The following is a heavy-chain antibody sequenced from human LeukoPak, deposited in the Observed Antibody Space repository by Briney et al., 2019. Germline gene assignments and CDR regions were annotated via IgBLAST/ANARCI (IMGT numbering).Heavy chain of an antibody. Sequence: SETLSLTCTVSGGSISSSSYYWSWIRQPAGKGLEWIGEINHSGSTNYNPSLKSRVTISVDTSKNQFSLKLSSVTAADTAVYYCARRGGRYGSGSYAYYYYYYMDVWGKGTTVTISS. J-gene: IGHJ6*03. CDR3: ARRGGRYGSGSYAYYYYYYMDV. D-gene: IGHD3-10*01. CDR2: INHSGST. CDR1: GGSISSSSYY. V-gene: IGHV4-39*07.